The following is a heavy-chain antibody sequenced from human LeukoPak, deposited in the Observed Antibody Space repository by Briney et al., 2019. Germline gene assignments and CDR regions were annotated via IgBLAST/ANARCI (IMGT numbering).Heavy chain of an antibody. J-gene: IGHJ4*02. V-gene: IGHV3-23*01. CDR2: ISGSGGST. CDR1: GFTFSSYA. D-gene: IGHD5-12*01. CDR3: ARDRGGYDRRGYFDY. Sequence: GGSLRLSCAASGFTFSSYAMSWVRQAPGKGLEWVPAISGSGGSTYYADSVKGRFTISRDNSKNTLYLQMNSLRAEDTAVYYCARDRGGYDRRGYFDYWGQGTLVTVSS.